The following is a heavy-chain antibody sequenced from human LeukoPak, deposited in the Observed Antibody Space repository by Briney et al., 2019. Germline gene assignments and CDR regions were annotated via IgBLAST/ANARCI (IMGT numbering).Heavy chain of an antibody. V-gene: IGHV3-23*01. J-gene: IGHJ4*02. CDR2: ISGSGGNT. CDR3: AKTEGGYYYDSSGYYSFDY. Sequence: GGSLRLSCAASGFTFSSYAISWVRQAPGKGLEWVSAISGSGGNTYYADSVKGRFTISRDNSKNTLYLQMDGLRAEDTAVFYCAKTEGGYYYDSSGYYSFDYWGQGTLVTVSS. CDR1: GFTFSSYA. D-gene: IGHD3-22*01.